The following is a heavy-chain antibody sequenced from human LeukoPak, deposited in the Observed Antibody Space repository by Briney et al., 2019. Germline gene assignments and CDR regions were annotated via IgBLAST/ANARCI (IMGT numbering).Heavy chain of an antibody. Sequence: SETPSLTCIVSGGSISSGTCYWGWIRQPPGKGLGWMGNIYYSGSTYYNPSLKSRVTMSIDTSNNQFSLKLSSVTAADTAVYYCARYLGYYYYYMDVWGKGTPVTVSS. J-gene: IGHJ6*03. CDR2: IYYSGST. CDR1: GGSISSGTCY. D-gene: IGHD3-16*01. CDR3: ARYLGYYYYYMDV. V-gene: IGHV4-39*01.